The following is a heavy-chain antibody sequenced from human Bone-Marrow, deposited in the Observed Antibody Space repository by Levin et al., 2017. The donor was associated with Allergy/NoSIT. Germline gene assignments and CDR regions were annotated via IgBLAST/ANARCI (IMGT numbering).Heavy chain of an antibody. CDR2: ITPNSGGT. CDR3: AREYDYGDYENWFDP. Sequence: GGSLRLSCKASGYTFTGNYLHWVRQAPGQGLEWMGRITPNSGGTTYAQKFQGRITMTRDTSITTAYMELSRLRSDDTAVYYCAREYDYGDYENWFDPWGQGTLVTVSS. D-gene: IGHD4-17*01. CDR1: GYTFTGNY. V-gene: IGHV1-2*06. J-gene: IGHJ5*02.